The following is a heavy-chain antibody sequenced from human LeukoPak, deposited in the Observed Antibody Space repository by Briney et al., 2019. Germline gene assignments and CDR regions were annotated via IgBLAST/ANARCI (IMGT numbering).Heavy chain of an antibody. D-gene: IGHD3-22*01. J-gene: IGHJ4*02. Sequence: SVKVSCKASGGTFSSYAISWLRQAPGQGLEWMGRIIPIFGTANYAQKFQGRVTITTDESTSTAYMELSSLRSEDTAVYYCARDQIPHYYDSSGYLRNWGQGTLVTVSS. CDR1: GGTFSSYA. CDR3: ARDQIPHYYDSSGYLRN. CDR2: IIPIFGTA. V-gene: IGHV1-69*05.